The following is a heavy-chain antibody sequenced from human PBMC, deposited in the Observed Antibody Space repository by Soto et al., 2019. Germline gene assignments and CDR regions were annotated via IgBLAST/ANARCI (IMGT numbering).Heavy chain of an antibody. CDR1: GGSFSGYY. CDR3: AGETSDYDFLAAPTTFDI. J-gene: IGHJ3*02. V-gene: IGHV4-34*01. D-gene: IGHD3-9*01. CDR2: INHSGSA. Sequence: QVQLQQWGAGLLKPSETLSLNCGVSGGSFSGYYWSWIRQPPGKGLEWIGEINHSGSADYNPSLKSRDTISVDTSKTQISLKLSSVTAADSGVYYCAGETSDYDFLAAPTTFDIWGQGTRVSVSS.